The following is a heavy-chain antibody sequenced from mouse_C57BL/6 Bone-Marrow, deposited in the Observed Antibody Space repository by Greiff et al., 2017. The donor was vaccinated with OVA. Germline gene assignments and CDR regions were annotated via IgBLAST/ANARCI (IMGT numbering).Heavy chain of an antibody. CDR3: ARDLITTVVAWYFDV. V-gene: IGHV1-72*01. CDR1: GYTFTSYW. Sequence: QVQLKQPGAELVKPGASVKLSCKASGYTFTSYWMHWVKQRPGRGLEWIGRIDPNSGGTKYNEKFKSKATLTVDKPSSTAYMQLSSLTSEDSAVYYCARDLITTVVAWYFDVGGTGTTVTVSS. CDR2: IDPNSGGT. D-gene: IGHD1-1*01. J-gene: IGHJ1*03.